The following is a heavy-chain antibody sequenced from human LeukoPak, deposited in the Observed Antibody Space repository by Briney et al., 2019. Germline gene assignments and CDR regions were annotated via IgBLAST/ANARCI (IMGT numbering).Heavy chain of an antibody. CDR3: ARHEGSSSWYLPSDY. V-gene: IGHV5-51*01. D-gene: IGHD6-13*01. J-gene: IGHJ4*02. Sequence: PGESLKISCKGSGYSFTSYWIGWVRQMPGKGLEWMGIIYPGDSDTRYSPSFQGQVTISADKSISTAYLQWSSLKASDTAMYYCARHEGSSSWYLPSDYWGQGTLVTVSS. CDR1: GYSFTSYW. CDR2: IYPGDSDT.